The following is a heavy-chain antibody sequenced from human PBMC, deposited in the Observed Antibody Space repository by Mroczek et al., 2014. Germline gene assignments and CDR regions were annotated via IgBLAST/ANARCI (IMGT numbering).Heavy chain of an antibody. CDR1: GFTFSSYW. CDR3: ARVGATYYFDY. V-gene: IGHV3-7*01. D-gene: IGHD1-26*01. J-gene: IGHJ4*02. CDR2: IKQDGSEK. Sequence: VQLVQSGGGLVQPGGSLRLSCAASGFTFSSYWMSWVRQAPGKGLEWVANIKQDGSEKYYVDSVKGRFTIFRDNAKNSLYLQMNSLRAEDTAVYYCARVGATYYFDYWGQGTLVTVSS.